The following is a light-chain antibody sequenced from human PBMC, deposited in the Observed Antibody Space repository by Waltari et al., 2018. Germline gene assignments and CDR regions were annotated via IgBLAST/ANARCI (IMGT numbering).Light chain of an antibody. J-gene: IGKJ1*01. CDR2: GAS. CDR3: QHYVRLPVT. CDR1: QSVGRT. Sequence: IVLTQSPGTLSLSPGERDTLSCRASQSVGRTLAWYQKRPGQAPRLLIYGASTRATAIPDRFSGSGSGTDFSLTISRLEPEDFAVYYCQHYVRLPVTFGQGTTVEIK. V-gene: IGKV3-20*01.